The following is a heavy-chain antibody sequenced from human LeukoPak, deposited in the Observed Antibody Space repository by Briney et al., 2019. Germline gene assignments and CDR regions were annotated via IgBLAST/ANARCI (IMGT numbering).Heavy chain of an antibody. CDR1: GFTFSSYG. D-gene: IGHD6-19*01. CDR2: IWYDGSNK. Sequence: GGSLRLSCAASGFTFSSYGMHWVRQAPGKGLEWVAVIWYDGSNKYYADSVKGRFTISRDNSKNTLYLQMNSLRAEDTAVYYCARGYSSGWYDVGYWGQGTLVTVSS. J-gene: IGHJ4*02. CDR3: ARGYSSGWYDVGY. V-gene: IGHV3-33*01.